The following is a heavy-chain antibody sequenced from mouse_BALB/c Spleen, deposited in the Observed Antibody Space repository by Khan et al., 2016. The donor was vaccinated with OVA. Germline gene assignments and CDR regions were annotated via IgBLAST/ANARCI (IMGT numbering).Heavy chain of an antibody. Sequence: VQLQQPGPELVEPGASVKMSCKASGYTFTNYVIHWVKQKPGQGLEWIGYINPDDAGTRYNEKFKGKATLTSDISSTSADMELLSLTSEDSAVYSCAREASGWHLSFPYWGQGTLVTVSA. CDR3: AREASGWHLSFPY. CDR2: INPDDAGT. CDR1: GYTFTNYV. D-gene: IGHD3-1*01. J-gene: IGHJ3*01. V-gene: IGHV1S136*01.